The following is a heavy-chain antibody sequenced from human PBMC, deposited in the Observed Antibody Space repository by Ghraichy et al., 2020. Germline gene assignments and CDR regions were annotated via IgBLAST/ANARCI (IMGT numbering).Heavy chain of an antibody. D-gene: IGHD4-11*01. CDR3: ASGFMTKFDY. J-gene: IGHJ4*02. Sequence: ETLSLTCAASGITFANYAISWVRQAPGKGLEWVSAISGNGGSTYYADSVKGRFTISRDNFRNTVYLQMDSLRAEDTAVYYCASGFMTKFDYWGQGTLVTVSS. CDR2: ISGNGGST. CDR1: GITFANYA. V-gene: IGHV3-23*01.